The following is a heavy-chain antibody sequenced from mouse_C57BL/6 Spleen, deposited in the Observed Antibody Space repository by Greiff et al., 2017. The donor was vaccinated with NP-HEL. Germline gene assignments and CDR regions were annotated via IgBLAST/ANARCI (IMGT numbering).Heavy chain of an antibody. CDR1: GFTFTDYY. CDR2: ISNKANGYTT. CDR3: ARYDGYDEAMDY. J-gene: IGHJ4*01. Sequence: EVKLEESGGGLVQPGGSLSLSCAASGFTFTDYYMSWVRQPPGKVLEWLGFISNKANGYTTEYNASVKCRFTISSDNSQSILYLQMNALRAEDSATYYCARYDGYDEAMDYWGQGTSVTVSS. V-gene: IGHV7-3*01. D-gene: IGHD2-2*01.